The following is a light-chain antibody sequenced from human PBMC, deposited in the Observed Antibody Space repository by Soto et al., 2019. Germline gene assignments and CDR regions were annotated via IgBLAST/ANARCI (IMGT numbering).Light chain of an antibody. CDR3: QSYDTSLSGVV. CDR2: ANT. CDR1: SSNIGAGYD. V-gene: IGLV1-40*01. Sequence: QSVLTQPPSVSGAPGQRVTLSCTGTSSNIGAGYDVHWYQQFPGTAPKLLIYANTNRPSGVPDRFSGSKSGTSASLAITGLQAEDEADYHCQSYDTSLSGVVFGGGTKLTVL. J-gene: IGLJ2*01.